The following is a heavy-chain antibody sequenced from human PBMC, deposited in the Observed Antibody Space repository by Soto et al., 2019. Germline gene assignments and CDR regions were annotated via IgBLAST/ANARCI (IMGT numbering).Heavy chain of an antibody. J-gene: IGHJ5*02. Sequence: PSETLSLTCTVSGGSISSGDYYWSWIRQPSGKGLEWIGNIYYSGSTYYNPSLKSRVTISVDTSKNQFSLKLSSVTAADAAVYYCARKRGSSSRPQFDPWGQGTLVTVSS. CDR1: GGSISSGDYY. V-gene: IGHV4-39*01. CDR2: IYYSGST. CDR3: ARKRGSSSRPQFDP. D-gene: IGHD6-13*01.